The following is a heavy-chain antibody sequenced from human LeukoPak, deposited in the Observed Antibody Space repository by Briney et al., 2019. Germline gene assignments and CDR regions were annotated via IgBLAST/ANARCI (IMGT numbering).Heavy chain of an antibody. CDR2: INPSGGST. V-gene: IGHV1-46*01. CDR3: ARDRPPYYYDSSGYIDY. D-gene: IGHD3-22*01. Sequence: ASVKVSCKASGYTFTSYYMHWVRQAPGQGLEWMGIINPSGGSTSYAQKFQGRVTMTRDTSTSTVYMELSGLRSEDTAVYYCARDRPPYYYDSSGYIDYWGQGTLVTVSS. CDR1: GYTFTSYY. J-gene: IGHJ4*02.